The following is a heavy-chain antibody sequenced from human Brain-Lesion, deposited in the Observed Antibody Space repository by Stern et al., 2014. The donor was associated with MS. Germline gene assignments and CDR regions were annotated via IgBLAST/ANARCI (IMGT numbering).Heavy chain of an antibody. V-gene: IGHV5-51*01. CDR2: IWPGDSDT. CDR3: ARRGDSSSSGFDY. D-gene: IGHD6-6*01. CDR1: GHRFTSNW. J-gene: IGHJ4*02. Sequence: EVQLVESGAEVKKPGESLKISCKGYGHRFTSNWIGWVRQMPGKGLEWMGIIWPGDSDTRYSPSFQGQVTISADKSISTAYLQWSSLQASDTAMYYCARRGDSSSSGFDYWGQGTLVIVSS.